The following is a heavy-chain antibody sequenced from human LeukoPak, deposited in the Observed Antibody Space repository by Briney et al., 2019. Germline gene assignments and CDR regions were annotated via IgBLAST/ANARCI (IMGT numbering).Heavy chain of an antibody. CDR1: GFTFSSYW. CDR3: AREGRVTGYDFDY. CDR2: INGDGSST. J-gene: IGHJ4*02. Sequence: GGSLRLSCEASGFTFSSYWMHWVRQVPGEGLVWVSRINGDGSSTTYADSVKGRFTISRDNAKNTLNLQMNSLRVEDTAVYYCAREGRVTGYDFDYWGQGTLVTVSS. D-gene: IGHD5-12*01. V-gene: IGHV3-74*03.